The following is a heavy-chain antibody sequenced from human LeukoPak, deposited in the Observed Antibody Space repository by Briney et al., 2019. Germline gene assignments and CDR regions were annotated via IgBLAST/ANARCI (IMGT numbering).Heavy chain of an antibody. V-gene: IGHV3-74*01. J-gene: IGHJ4*02. CDR1: GFTFSGYW. D-gene: IGHD6-6*01. CDR2: INEGGSVI. CDR3: PRVFTGQLVRSDYFDH. Sequence: GGSLRLSCAACGFTFSGYWMHWVRHAPGKGLEWVARINEGGSVISYADSVKGRFTLPRENATNPVYLQIDSLRAEPTAVYYCPRVFTGQLVRSDYFDHWGQGTLVTVSS.